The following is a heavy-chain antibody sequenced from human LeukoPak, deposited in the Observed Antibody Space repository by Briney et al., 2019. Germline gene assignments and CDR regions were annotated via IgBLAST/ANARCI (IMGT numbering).Heavy chain of an antibody. D-gene: IGHD3-22*01. V-gene: IGHV5-51*01. CDR1: GYSFTSYW. Sequence: GEPLKISCKGSGYSFTSYWIGWVRQMPGKGLEWMGIIYPGDSDTRYSPSFQGQVTISADKSISTAYLQWSSLKASDTAMYYCARRNYYDSSGYYYVGFDYWGQGTLVTVSS. CDR3: ARRNYYDSSGYYYVGFDY. J-gene: IGHJ4*02. CDR2: IYPGDSDT.